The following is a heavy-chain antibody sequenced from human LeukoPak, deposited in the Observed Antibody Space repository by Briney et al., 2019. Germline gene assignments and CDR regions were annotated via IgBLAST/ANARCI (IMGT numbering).Heavy chain of an antibody. D-gene: IGHD1-26*01. CDR1: GFTFSSYA. CDR3: AKDQIVGATDPPYYFDY. V-gene: IGHV3-23*01. J-gene: IGHJ4*02. Sequence: GGSLRLSCAASGFTFSSYAMSWVRQAPGKGLEWVAAISGSGGSTYYADSVKGRFTISRDNSKNTLYLQMNSLRAEDTAVYYCAKDQIVGATDPPYYFDYWGQGTLVTVSS. CDR2: ISGSGGST.